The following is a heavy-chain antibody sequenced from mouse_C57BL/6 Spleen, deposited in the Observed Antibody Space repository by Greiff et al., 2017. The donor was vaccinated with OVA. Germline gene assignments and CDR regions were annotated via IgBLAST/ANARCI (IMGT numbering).Heavy chain of an antibody. Sequence: EVHLVESGGGLVKPGGSPKLSCAASGFTFSAYGMHWVRQAPEKGLEWVAYISSGSSTIYYADTVKGRFTISRDNAKNTLFLQMTSLRSEDTAMYYCARTYDYRYFDVWGTGTTVTVSS. CDR1: GFTFSAYG. J-gene: IGHJ1*03. D-gene: IGHD2-3*01. V-gene: IGHV5-17*01. CDR2: ISSGSSTI. CDR3: ARTYDYRYFDV.